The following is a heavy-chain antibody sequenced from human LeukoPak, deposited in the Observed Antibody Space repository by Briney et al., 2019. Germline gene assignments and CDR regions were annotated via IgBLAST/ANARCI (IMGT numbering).Heavy chain of an antibody. J-gene: IGHJ4*02. CDR3: AKDILSGRTHGAFDY. D-gene: IGHD1-26*01. CDR2: ISWNSGSI. V-gene: IGHV3-9*01. Sequence: GGSLRLSCAASGFTFDDYAMHWVRRAPGKGLEWVSGISWNSGSIGYADSVKGRFTISRDNAKNSLYLQMNSLRAEDTALYYCAKDILSGRTHGAFDYWGQGTLVTVSS. CDR1: GFTFDDYA.